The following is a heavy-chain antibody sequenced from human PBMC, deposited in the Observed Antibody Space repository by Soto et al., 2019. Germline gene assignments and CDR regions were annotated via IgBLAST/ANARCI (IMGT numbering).Heavy chain of an antibody. Sequence: EVQLLESGGGLVERGGSLRLSCATSGFTFSNYAMTWVRQAPGKVLEWVSLISGSGGDTYYADSVKGRFTISRDNAKNTLYLQMNSLKADDTAVYYCAKREKSWNDARRNWFDPWGQGTLVTVSS. V-gene: IGHV3-23*01. CDR1: GFTFSNYA. D-gene: IGHD1-1*01. J-gene: IGHJ5*02. CDR3: AKREKSWNDARRNWFDP. CDR2: ISGSGGDT.